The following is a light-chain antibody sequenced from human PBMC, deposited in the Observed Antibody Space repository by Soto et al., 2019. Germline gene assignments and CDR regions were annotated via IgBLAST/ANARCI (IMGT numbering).Light chain of an antibody. CDR1: QSLLYPSNNLNY. Sequence: DIVMTQSPRFMTVSPGERASISCRSSQSLLYPSNNLNYLAWYQQKPGQPPRLLIFWAITREAGVPDRFFGSGSGTDFLLTISSLQPEDGAVYFCQQYYGTPSTFGGGTTVEI. CDR3: QQYYGTPST. CDR2: WAI. J-gene: IGKJ4*01. V-gene: IGKV4-1*01.